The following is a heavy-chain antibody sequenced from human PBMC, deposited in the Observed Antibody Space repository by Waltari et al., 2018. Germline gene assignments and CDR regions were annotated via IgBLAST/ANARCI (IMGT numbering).Heavy chain of an antibody. J-gene: IGHJ5*02. CDR2: IWSDETNK. Sequence: QVQLVESGGGVVQPGGSLRLSCAASGFPFSNHGMEGVRQAPGKGLEWVAFIWSDETNKHYADSVQGRFTISRDNSKNTVFLQMNSLRTEDTAVYYCAKGPDSSGYYSNWFDPWGQGILVTVSS. CDR3: AKGPDSSGYYSNWFDP. D-gene: IGHD3-22*01. CDR1: GFPFSNHG. V-gene: IGHV3-30*02.